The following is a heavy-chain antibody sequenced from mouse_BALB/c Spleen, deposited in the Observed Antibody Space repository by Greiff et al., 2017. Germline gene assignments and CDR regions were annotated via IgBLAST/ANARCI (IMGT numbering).Heavy chain of an antibody. V-gene: IGHV1-63*02. CDR2: IYPGGGYT. D-gene: IGHD1-1*01. Sequence: QVQLKESGAELVRPGTSVKISCKASGYTFTNYWLGWVKQRPGHGLEWIGDIYPGGGYTNYNEKFKGKATLTADTSSSTAYMQLSSLTSEDSAVYFCARDYGSSSYWYFDVWGAGTAVTVSS. CDR3: ARDYGSSSYWYFDV. CDR1: GYTFTNYW. J-gene: IGHJ1*01.